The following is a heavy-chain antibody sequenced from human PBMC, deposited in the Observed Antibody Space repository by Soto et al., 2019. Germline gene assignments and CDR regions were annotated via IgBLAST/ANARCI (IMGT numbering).Heavy chain of an antibody. CDR3: ARDRERRLGWCGELPDYYYYGMDV. J-gene: IGHJ6*02. CDR2: MIPIFGTA. V-gene: IGHV1-69*06. Sequence: SVKVSCKASGGTFSSYAISWVRQAPGQGLEWMGGMIPIFGTANYAQKFQGRVTITADKSTSTAYMELSSLRSEDTAVYYCARDRERRLGWCGELPDYYYYGMDVWGQGTPVTVSS. CDR1: GGTFSSYA. D-gene: IGHD3-10*01.